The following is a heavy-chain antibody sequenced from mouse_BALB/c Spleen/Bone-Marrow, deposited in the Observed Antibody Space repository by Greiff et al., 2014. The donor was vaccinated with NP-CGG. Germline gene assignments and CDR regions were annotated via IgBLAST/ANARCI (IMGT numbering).Heavy chain of an antibody. CDR1: GFNIKDTY. J-gene: IGHJ3*01. CDR3: AIYYYGSSGFAY. CDR2: IDPANGNT. Sequence: EVQLQQSGAELVKPGASVKLSCTASGFNIKDTYMHWVKQRPEQGLEWIGRIDPANGNTKYDPKFPGKATITADTSSNTAYLQLSSLTSEDTAVYYCAIYYYGSSGFAYWGQGTLVTVSA. D-gene: IGHD1-1*01. V-gene: IGHV14-3*02.